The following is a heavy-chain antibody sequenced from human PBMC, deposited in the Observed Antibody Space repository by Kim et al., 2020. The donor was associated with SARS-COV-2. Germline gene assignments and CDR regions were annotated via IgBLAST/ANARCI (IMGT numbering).Heavy chain of an antibody. J-gene: IGHJ5*02. D-gene: IGHD3-10*01. CDR1: GFTFSNYW. V-gene: IGHV3-74*01. CDR2: INSDGSST. CDR3: ARPDRRGLIDP. Sequence: GGSLRLSCAASGFTFSNYWMHWVRQAPGKGLVWVSRINSDGSSTSYADSVKGRFTISRDNAKNTLYLQMNSLRAEDTALYYCARPDRRGLIDPWGQGTLVTVSS.